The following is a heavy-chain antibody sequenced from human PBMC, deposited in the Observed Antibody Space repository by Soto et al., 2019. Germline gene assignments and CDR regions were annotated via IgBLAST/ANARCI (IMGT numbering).Heavy chain of an antibody. CDR3: AKEWDFRGKYSLDP. D-gene: IGHD1-26*01. CDR1: GFSFSSYA. V-gene: IGHV3-23*01. Sequence: VGSLRLSCSASGFSFSSYAMSWVRQAPGKGLEWVSGISGSGDNTYYADSVKGRFTISRDNSKNTLYLQMNSLRAEDTAVYYCAKEWDFRGKYSLDPWRQGVKVTV. CDR2: ISGSGDNT. J-gene: IGHJ5*02.